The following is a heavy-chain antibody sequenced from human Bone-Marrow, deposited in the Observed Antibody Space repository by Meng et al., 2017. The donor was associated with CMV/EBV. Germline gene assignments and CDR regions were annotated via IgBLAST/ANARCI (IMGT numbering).Heavy chain of an antibody. CDR2: INHSGST. D-gene: IGHD1-26*01. CDR1: GGSFSGYY. J-gene: IGHJ4*02. CDR3: ARRGGSYHYWRYFDY. Sequence: SETLSLTCAAYGGSFSGYYWSWIRQPPGKGLEWIGEINHSGSTNYNPSLKSRVTISVDTSKNQFSLKLSSVTAADTAVYYCARRGGSYHYWRYFDYWGQGTLVTVSS. V-gene: IGHV4-34*01.